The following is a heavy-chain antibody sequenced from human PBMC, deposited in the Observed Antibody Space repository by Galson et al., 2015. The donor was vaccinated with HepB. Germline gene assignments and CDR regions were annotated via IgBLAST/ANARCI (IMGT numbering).Heavy chain of an antibody. CDR1: TFIFSTYS. Sequence: SLRLSCAASTFIFSTYSMNWVRQAPGKGLEWVSRIHSDGSSTNYADSVKGRFTISRDNAKNTLYLQLNSLRAEDTAVYYCARGRTAVAGRFLDYWGQGTLITVSP. V-gene: IGHV3-74*01. D-gene: IGHD6-19*01. CDR2: IHSDGSST. CDR3: ARGRTAVAGRFLDY. J-gene: IGHJ4*02.